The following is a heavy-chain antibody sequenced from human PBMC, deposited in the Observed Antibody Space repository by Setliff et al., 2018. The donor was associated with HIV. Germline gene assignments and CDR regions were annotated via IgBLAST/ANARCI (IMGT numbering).Heavy chain of an antibody. CDR3: TRDLGLR. D-gene: IGHD3-16*01. CDR2: IYYSGST. V-gene: IGHV4-39*02. J-gene: IGHJ3*01. Sequence: PSETLSLTCTVSGGSISSSSSYWGWIRQSPGKGLEWIGSIYYSGSTYYNPSLKSRVTISVDTSKDQFSLRLSSVTAADTAVYYCTRDLGLRWGPGRMVTVS. CDR1: GGSISSSSSY.